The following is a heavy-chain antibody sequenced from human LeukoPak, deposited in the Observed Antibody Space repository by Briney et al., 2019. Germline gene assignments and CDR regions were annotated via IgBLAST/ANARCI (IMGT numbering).Heavy chain of an antibody. CDR2: IIPIFGTV. Sequence: SVKVSCKASGGTFSSYAFSWVRQAPGQGLEWMGGIIPIFGTVNYAQKPQGRVTMTTDTSTSTAYMELRSLRSDDTAVYYCARQYYYDSSGYYDYWGQGTLVTVSS. D-gene: IGHD3-22*01. J-gene: IGHJ4*02. V-gene: IGHV1-69*05. CDR1: GGTFSSYA. CDR3: ARQYYYDSSGYYDY.